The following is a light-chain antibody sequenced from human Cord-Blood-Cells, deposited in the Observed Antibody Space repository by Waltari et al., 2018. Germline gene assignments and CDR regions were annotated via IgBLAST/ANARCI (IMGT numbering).Light chain of an antibody. V-gene: IGLV2-8*01. CDR3: SSYAGSILYV. CDR1: SSDVCGYNY. Sequence: QSALTQPPSASGSPGQSVTISCTGTSSDVCGYNYVSWYQQHPGKPPKLMIYEVSKRPSGVPGRVSVSKSGNTASLTVSGLQAEDEADYYCSSYAGSILYVFGTGTKVTVL. J-gene: IGLJ1*01. CDR2: EVS.